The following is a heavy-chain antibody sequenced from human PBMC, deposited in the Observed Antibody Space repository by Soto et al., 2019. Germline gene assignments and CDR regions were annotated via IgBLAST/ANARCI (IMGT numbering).Heavy chain of an antibody. CDR2: ISGTSVYI. J-gene: IGHJ5*02. Sequence: GGSLRLSCVATGFTFSNYDMNWVRQAPGKGLEWVSHISGTSVYIHYADSVKGRFTISRDNAKNSVYLQMDSLRVEDTAVYYCAREGALKPFSSWGQGALVTVSS. CDR1: GFTFSNYD. V-gene: IGHV3-21*01. CDR3: AREGALKPFSS.